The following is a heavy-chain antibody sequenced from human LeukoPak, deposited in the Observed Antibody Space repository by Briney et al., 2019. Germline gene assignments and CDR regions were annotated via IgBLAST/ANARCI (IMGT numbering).Heavy chain of an antibody. CDR2: IYYSGST. CDR3: ARRTRHYDILTGYFTPYYFDY. D-gene: IGHD3-9*01. Sequence: SETLSLTCTVSGGSISSYYWSWIRQPPGKGLEWIGYIYYSGSTNYNPSLKSRVTISVDTSKNQFSLKLSSVTAADTSVYYCARRTRHYDILTGYFTPYYFDYWGQGTLVTVSS. J-gene: IGHJ4*02. V-gene: IGHV4-59*08. CDR1: GGSISSYY.